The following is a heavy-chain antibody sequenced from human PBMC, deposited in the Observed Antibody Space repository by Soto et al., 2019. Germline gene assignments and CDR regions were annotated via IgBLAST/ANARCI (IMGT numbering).Heavy chain of an antibody. CDR1: GFTFSSYG. V-gene: IGHV3-30*18. D-gene: IGHD3-10*01. J-gene: IGHJ6*02. CDR3: AKDPLLASGTYYSYYYYGMDV. Sequence: PGGSLRLSCAASGFTFSSYGMHWVRQAPGKGLEWVAVISNDGSNRYYGDAAKGRFTISRDNSKNTMYLQMIRLKTEDTAVYYCAKDPLLASGTYYSYYYYGMDVWGQGTTVTVSS. CDR2: ISNDGSNR.